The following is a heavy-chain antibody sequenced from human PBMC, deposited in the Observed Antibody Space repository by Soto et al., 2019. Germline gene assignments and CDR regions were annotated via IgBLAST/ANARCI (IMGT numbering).Heavy chain of an antibody. CDR1: GYTFTSYG. Sequence: ASVKVSCKASGYTFTSYGISWVRQAPGQGLEWMGWINAYNGHTNYAQNLQGRVTMTTDTSTTTAYMELRSLRSDDTAVYYFARDPSVVVVGTWFDPWGQGTLVPVSS. D-gene: IGHD2-15*01. CDR2: INAYNGHT. V-gene: IGHV1-18*01. CDR3: ARDPSVVVVGTWFDP. J-gene: IGHJ5*02.